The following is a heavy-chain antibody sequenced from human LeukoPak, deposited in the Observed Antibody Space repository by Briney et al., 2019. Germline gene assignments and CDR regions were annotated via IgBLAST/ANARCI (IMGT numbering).Heavy chain of an antibody. Sequence: SETLSLTCTVSGGSISSDYWSWIRQPPGKGLEWIGYIYYSGSTNYNPSLKSRVTISVDTSKNQFSLKLSSVTAVDTAVYYCARVGRDMQGDYWGQGTLVTVSS. V-gene: IGHV4-59*01. CDR3: ARVGRDMQGDY. CDR1: GGSISSDY. J-gene: IGHJ4*02. CDR2: IYYSGST.